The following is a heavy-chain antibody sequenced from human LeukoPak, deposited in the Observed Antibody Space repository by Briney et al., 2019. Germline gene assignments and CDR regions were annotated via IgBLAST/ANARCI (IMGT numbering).Heavy chain of an antibody. V-gene: IGHV3-9*01. CDR1: GFTFDDYG. CDR3: ARGAFDAFDI. CDR2: ISWNSDSV. J-gene: IGHJ3*02. Sequence: GGSLRLSCAASGFTFDDYGMHWVRQAPGRGLEWVSGISWNSDSVGYADSVKGRFTISRDNAENSLYLQMNSLRAEDTAVYYCARGAFDAFDIWGQGTMVTVSS.